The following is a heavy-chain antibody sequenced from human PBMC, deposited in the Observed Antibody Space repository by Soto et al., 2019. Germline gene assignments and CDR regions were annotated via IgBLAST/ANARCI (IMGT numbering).Heavy chain of an antibody. Sequence: ASETLSLTCAVSGGSISSGGYSWSWIRQPPGKGLEWIGYIYYSGSIFYNPSLESRVTISVDTSKNQFSLKLSSVTAADTAVYYCARDDCGTSRCSYYYGMDVWGQGTTVIVSS. CDR3: ARDDCGTSRCSYYYGMDV. V-gene: IGHV4-30-4*08. D-gene: IGHD2-21*01. CDR1: GGSISSGGYS. J-gene: IGHJ6*02. CDR2: IYYSGSI.